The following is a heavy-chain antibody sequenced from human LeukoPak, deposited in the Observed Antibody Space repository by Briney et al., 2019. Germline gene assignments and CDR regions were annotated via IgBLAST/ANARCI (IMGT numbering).Heavy chain of an antibody. CDR2: INPGNGNT. V-gene: IGHV1-3*01. CDR3: ARAPGGDY. CDR1: GYSFTNYA. D-gene: IGHD3-16*01. Sequence: GASVKVSCKASGYSFTNYAIHWVRQAPGQGLEWMGWINPGNGNTKYSQKFQGRVTITRDTSASTVYMDVSSLRSEDTAVYYCARAPGGDYWGQGTLVTVSS. J-gene: IGHJ4*02.